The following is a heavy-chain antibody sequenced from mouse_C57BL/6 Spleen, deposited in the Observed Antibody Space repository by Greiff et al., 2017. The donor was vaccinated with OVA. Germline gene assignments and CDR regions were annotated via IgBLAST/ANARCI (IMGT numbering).Heavy chain of an antibody. V-gene: IGHV5-4*01. D-gene: IGHD2-5*01. Sequence: EVQLVEPGGGLVKPGGSLKLSCAASGFTFSSYAMSWVRQTPEKRLEWVATISDGGSYTYYPDNVKGRFTISRDNAKNNLYLQMSHLKSEDTAMYYCARGGSNYDYWGQGTTLTVSS. J-gene: IGHJ2*01. CDR2: ISDGGSYT. CDR3: ARGGSNYDY. CDR1: GFTFSSYA.